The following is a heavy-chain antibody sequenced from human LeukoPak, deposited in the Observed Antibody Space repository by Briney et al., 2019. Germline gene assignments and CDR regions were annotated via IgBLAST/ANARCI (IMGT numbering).Heavy chain of an antibody. J-gene: IGHJ4*02. V-gene: IGHV4-39*07. D-gene: IGHD4-23*01. Sequence: PSETLSLTCTVSGGSISSSSYYWGWIRQPPGKGLEWIGSIYYSGSTYYNPSLKSRVTISVDTSKNQFSLKLSSVTAADTAVYYCARGVDGGLFDYWGQGTLVTVSS. CDR2: IYYSGST. CDR3: ARGVDGGLFDY. CDR1: GGSISSSSYY.